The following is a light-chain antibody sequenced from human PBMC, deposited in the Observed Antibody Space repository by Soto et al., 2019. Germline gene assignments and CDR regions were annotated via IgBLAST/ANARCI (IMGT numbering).Light chain of an antibody. CDR1: QDIGTS. CDR2: DAS. Sequence: GERVTITCQASQDIGTSLNWYQQRPGEAPKFLIYDASRLEAGVPSRFSGSGSGTDFTFAISSLQPEDIATYYCQHGGTFGPGTKVDFK. V-gene: IGKV1-33*01. CDR3: QHGGT. J-gene: IGKJ3*01.